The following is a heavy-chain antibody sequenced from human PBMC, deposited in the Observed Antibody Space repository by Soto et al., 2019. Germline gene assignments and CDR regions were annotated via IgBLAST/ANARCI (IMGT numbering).Heavy chain of an antibody. CDR2: IAPSGSYT. V-gene: IGHV5-10-1*01. CDR3: ERNVYGSGSYYWFDP. D-gene: IGHD3-10*01. CDR1: GYSFTSYW. Sequence: PGESLKISCKGSGYSFTSYWISWVRQMPGKGLEWMGRIAPSGSYTNYSPSFQGHVTISADKSISTAYLQRSSMKASDTAMYYCERNVYGSGSYYWFDPWGQGTLVTVSS. J-gene: IGHJ5*02.